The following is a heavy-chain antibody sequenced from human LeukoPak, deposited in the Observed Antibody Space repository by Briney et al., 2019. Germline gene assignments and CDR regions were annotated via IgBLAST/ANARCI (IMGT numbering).Heavy chain of an antibody. D-gene: IGHD2-2*01. CDR2: IIPIFGTA. Sequence: SVKVSCKASGGTFSSYAISWVRQAPGQGLEWMGGIIPIFGTANYAQKFQGRVTITTDESTSTAYMELSSLRSEGTAVYYRASPYCSSTSCYDDDAFDIWGQGTMVTVSS. J-gene: IGHJ3*02. V-gene: IGHV1-69*05. CDR1: GGTFSSYA. CDR3: ASPYCSSTSCYDDDAFDI.